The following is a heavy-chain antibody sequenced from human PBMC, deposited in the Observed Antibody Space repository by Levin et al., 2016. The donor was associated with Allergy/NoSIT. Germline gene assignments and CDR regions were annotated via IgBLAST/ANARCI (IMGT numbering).Heavy chain of an antibody. V-gene: IGHV3-30*02. D-gene: IGHD6-13*01. CDR1: GFTFSSYG. Sequence: GGSLRLSCAASGFTFSSYGMHWVRQAPGKGLEWVAFIRYDGTNKYYVDSVKGRFTISRDNSKNALFLQMNSLRNEDTAVYYCAKRLSGEQQLSPFDYWGQGTLVTVSS. CDR3: AKRLSGEQQLSPFDY. J-gene: IGHJ4*02. CDR2: IRYDGTNK.